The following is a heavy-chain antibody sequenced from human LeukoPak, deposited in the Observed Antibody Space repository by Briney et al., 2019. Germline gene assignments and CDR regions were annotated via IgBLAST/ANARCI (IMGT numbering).Heavy chain of an antibody. J-gene: IGHJ4*02. V-gene: IGHV6-1*01. D-gene: IGHD6-19*01. Sequence: SQTLSLTCAISGDSVSSITAAWNWIRQSPSRGLEWLGRTFYRSKWYNDYAVSVKGRITINPDTSKNQFSLQLNSVTAADTAVYYCARQGYKSGWYPTFDFWGPGTQVIVSS. CDR1: GDSVSSITAA. CDR3: ARQGYKSGWYPTFDF. CDR2: TFYRSKWYN.